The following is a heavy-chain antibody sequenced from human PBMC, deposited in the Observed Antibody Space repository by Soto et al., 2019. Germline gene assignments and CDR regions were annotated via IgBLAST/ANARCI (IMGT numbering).Heavy chain of an antibody. D-gene: IGHD3-10*01. CDR3: ARRMVRGVIKETSLNWFDP. CDR2: IYPGDSDT. CDR1: GYSFTSYW. Sequence: PGESLKISCKGSGYSFTSYWIGWVRQMPGKGLEWMGIIYPGDSDTRYSPSFQGQVTISADKSISTAYLQWSSLKASDTAMYYCARRMVRGVIKETSLNWFDPWGQGTLVTVSS. V-gene: IGHV5-51*01. J-gene: IGHJ5*02.